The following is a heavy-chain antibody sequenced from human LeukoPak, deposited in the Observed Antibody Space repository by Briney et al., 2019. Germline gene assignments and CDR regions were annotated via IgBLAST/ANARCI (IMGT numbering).Heavy chain of an antibody. CDR2: ISSSSSYI. J-gene: IGHJ5*02. CDR1: GFTFSSYS. D-gene: IGHD3-10*01. V-gene: IGHV3-21*04. CDR3: AEDFRAKSGSGSYGWFDP. Sequence: PGGSLRLSCAASGFTFSSYSMNWVRQAPGKGLEWVSSISSSSSYIYYADSVKGRCTISRDNAKNSLYLQMNSLRADDTAVYYWAEDFRAKSGSGSYGWFDPWGQGTLVTVSS.